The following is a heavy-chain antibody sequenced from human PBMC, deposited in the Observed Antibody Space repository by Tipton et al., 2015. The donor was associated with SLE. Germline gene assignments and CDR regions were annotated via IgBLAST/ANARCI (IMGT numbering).Heavy chain of an antibody. CDR1: GGSISSGSYY. CDR3: ARGGRGDGGNPFDP. J-gene: IGHJ5*02. Sequence: LRLSCTVSGGSISSGSYYWSWIRQPAGKGLEWIGRVYTSGSTNFNPSLRSRVTISRDTSKNQFSVKLSSVTAADTAVYYCARGGRGDGGNPFDPWGQGTLVTVSS. V-gene: IGHV4-61*02. CDR2: VYTSGST. D-gene: IGHD4-23*01.